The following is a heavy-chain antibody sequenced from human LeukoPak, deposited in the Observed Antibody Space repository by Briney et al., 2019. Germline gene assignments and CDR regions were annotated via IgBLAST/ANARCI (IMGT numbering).Heavy chain of an antibody. D-gene: IGHD6-19*01. CDR2: ISAYNGNT. CDR1: GYTFTSYG. CDR3: ARDLKMGYSSGRYSWGTGSSNDY. J-gene: IGHJ4*02. V-gene: IGHV1-18*01. Sequence: RASVKVSCKASGYTFTSYGISWVRQAPGQGLEWMGWISAYNGNTNYAQTFQGRITMTTDTSTSTAYMELRSLRSDDTAVYYCARDLKMGYSSGRYSWGTGSSNDYWGQGTLVTVSS.